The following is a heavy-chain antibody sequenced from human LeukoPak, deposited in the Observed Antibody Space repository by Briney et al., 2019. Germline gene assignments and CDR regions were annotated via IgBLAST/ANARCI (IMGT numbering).Heavy chain of an antibody. V-gene: IGHV3-30-3*01. J-gene: IGHJ4*02. D-gene: IGHD2-2*01. CDR2: ISYDGSNK. CDR3: ASAMPHSFRDPPLFDY. CDR1: GFTFSSYA. Sequence: GGSLRLSCAAAGFTFSSYAMHWVRQAPGKGLEWVAVISYDGSNKYYADSVKGRFTISRDNSKNTLYLQMNSLRAEDTAVYYCASAMPHSFRDPPLFDYWGQGTLVTVSS.